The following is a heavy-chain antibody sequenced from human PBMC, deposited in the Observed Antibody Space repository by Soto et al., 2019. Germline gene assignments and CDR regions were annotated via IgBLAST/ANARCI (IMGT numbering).Heavy chain of an antibody. V-gene: IGHV3-7*01. Sequence: GGSLRLSCAASGFTFSSYWMSWVRQAPGKGLEWVAKIKQDGSEKYYVDSWKGRFTISRDNAKNSLYLQMNSLRAEDTAVYYCARVGTYGFWEWLLDYWGQGTLVTVSS. D-gene: IGHD3-3*01. CDR3: ARVGTYGFWEWLLDY. J-gene: IGHJ4*02. CDR1: GFTFSSYW. CDR2: IKQDGSEK.